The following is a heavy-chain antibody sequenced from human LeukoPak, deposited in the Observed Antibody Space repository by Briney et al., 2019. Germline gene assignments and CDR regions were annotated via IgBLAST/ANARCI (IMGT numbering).Heavy chain of an antibody. CDR3: AKDRSSWYGYYYYYMDV. CDR1: GFTFGSYA. V-gene: IGHV3-23*01. CDR2: ISGSGDKT. J-gene: IGHJ6*03. D-gene: IGHD6-13*01. Sequence: GGSLRLSCVASGFTFGSYAMTWVRQPPGKGLEWVAAISGSGDKTYYADSVKGRFTISRDNSKTTLFLQMNSLRAEDTAVYYCAKDRSSWYGYYYYYMDVWGKGTTVTVSS.